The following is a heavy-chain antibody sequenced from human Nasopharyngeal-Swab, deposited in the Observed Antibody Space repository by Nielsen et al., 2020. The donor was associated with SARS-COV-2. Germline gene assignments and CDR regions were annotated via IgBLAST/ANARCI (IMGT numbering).Heavy chain of an antibody. CDR3: ARGGLDYDFWSAYFMDV. J-gene: IGHJ6*02. CDR2: ISGGST. CDR1: GFTVSSNE. Sequence: GGSLRLSCAASGFTVSSNEMSWVRQAPGKGLEWGSSISGGSTSYADSRKGRFTISRDNSKNTLHLQMNSLRAEDTAVYYCARGGLDYDFWSAYFMDVWGQGTTVTVSS. V-gene: IGHV3-38-3*01. D-gene: IGHD3-3*01.